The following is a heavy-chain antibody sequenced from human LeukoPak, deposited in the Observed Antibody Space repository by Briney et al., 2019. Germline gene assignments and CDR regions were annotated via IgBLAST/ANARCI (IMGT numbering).Heavy chain of an antibody. CDR3: ARWKPPPLPCSSTSCYTFVEDYYYYGMDV. CDR1: GFTFSSYS. J-gene: IGHJ6*02. D-gene: IGHD2-2*02. CDR2: ISSSSSYI. V-gene: IGHV3-21*01. Sequence: PGGSLRLSCAASGFTFSSYSMNWVRQAPGKGLEWVSSISSSSSYIYYAGSVKGRFTISRDNAKNSLYLQMNSLRAEDTAVYYCARWKPPPLPCSSTSCYTFVEDYYYYGMDVWGQGTTVTVSS.